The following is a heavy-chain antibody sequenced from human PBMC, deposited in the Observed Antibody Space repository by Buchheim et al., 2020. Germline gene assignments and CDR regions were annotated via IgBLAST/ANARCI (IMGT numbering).Heavy chain of an antibody. V-gene: IGHV4-30-2*01. CDR1: GGSISSGGYS. J-gene: IGHJ6*03. CDR3: ASTTFYYYYMDV. Sequence: QLQLQESASGLVKPSQTLSLTCAVSGGSISSGGYSWSWIRQPPGKGLEWVGYIYHSGTTYYNPSLKSRVTISMDKSKNQFSLKLSSVTAADTAVYYCASTTFYYYYMDVWGKGTT. D-gene: IGHD1-14*01. CDR2: IYHSGTT.